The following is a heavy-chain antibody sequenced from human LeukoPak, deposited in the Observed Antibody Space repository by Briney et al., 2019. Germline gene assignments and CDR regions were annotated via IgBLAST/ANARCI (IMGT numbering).Heavy chain of an antibody. J-gene: IGHJ4*02. CDR3: ASKQWLVSDFDY. V-gene: IGHV3-30*04. CDR1: GFTFSSYA. Sequence: GGSLRLSCAASGFTFSSYAMHWVRQAPGKGLEWVAVISYDGSNKYYADSVKGRFTISRDNSKNTLYLQMNSLRAEDTAVYYCASKQWLVSDFDYWGQGTLVTVSS. CDR2: ISYDGSNK. D-gene: IGHD6-19*01.